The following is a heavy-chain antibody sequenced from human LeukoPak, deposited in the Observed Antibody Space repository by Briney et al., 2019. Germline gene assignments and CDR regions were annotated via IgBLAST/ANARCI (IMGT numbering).Heavy chain of an antibody. Sequence: PGGSLRLSRAASEFMFTTYAMTWVRQAPGKGLEWVSSISGSGGTTYYADSVKGRFTISRDNAKNSLYLQMNSLRAEDTALYYCAKDMDIVVVPAALGVDAFDIWGQGTMVTVSS. J-gene: IGHJ3*02. V-gene: IGHV3-21*04. D-gene: IGHD2-2*03. CDR1: EFMFTTYA. CDR2: ISGSGGTT. CDR3: AKDMDIVVVPAALGVDAFDI.